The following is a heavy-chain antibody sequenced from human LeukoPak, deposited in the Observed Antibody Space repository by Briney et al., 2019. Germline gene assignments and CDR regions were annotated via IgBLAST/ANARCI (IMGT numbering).Heavy chain of an antibody. Sequence: GGSLRLSCAASGFTFSSYAMSWVRQAPGKGLEWVAVISYNGDNKHYAESVKGRFTTSRDNSKNTLFLQMNSLRAEDTAIYYCAKYGPQDSGSSHFDYWGQGALVTVSS. D-gene: IGHD1-26*01. V-gene: IGHV3-30*18. CDR2: ISYNGDNK. CDR3: AKYGPQDSGSSHFDY. CDR1: GFTFSSYA. J-gene: IGHJ4*02.